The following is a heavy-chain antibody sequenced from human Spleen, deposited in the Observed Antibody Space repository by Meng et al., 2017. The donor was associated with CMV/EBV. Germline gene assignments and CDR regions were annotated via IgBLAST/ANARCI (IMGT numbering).Heavy chain of an antibody. V-gene: IGHV3-74*01. CDR1: GFTFSNYW. J-gene: IGHJ4*02. D-gene: IGHD1-26*01. Sequence: GGSLRLSCAASGFTFSNYWMHWVRQAPGKGLLWVSRINNDGSSATYADAVKGRFTISRDNAKNTLHLQMNSLRVDDTGVYFCARGLGSGSYGLGYWGQGTPVTVSS. CDR3: ARGLGSGSYGLGY. CDR2: INNDGSSA.